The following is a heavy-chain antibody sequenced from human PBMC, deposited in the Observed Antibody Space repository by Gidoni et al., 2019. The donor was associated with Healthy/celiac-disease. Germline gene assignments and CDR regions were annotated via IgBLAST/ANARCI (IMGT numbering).Heavy chain of an antibody. Sequence: EVQLVESGRGLEKPGGSLRLSCAASGFIFSTTWMSWVRQAPGKGLEWVARIKSKSEGGATDYAAPVKGRFTMSREDSTNTLSLEMNSLKSDDTAVYYCTTNGHRNGWYAFDGMDAWGQGATVTVSS. V-gene: IGHV3-15*01. CDR2: IKSKSEGGAT. CDR3: TTNGHRNGWYAFDGMDA. J-gene: IGHJ6*02. D-gene: IGHD6-19*01. CDR1: GFIFSTTW.